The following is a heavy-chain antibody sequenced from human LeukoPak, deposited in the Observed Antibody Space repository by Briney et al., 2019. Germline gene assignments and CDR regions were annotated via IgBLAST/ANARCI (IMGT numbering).Heavy chain of an antibody. CDR2: IYYSGST. CDR3: ARDSSYGDHYYGMDV. V-gene: IGHV4-31*03. CDR1: GGSISSGGYY. J-gene: IGHJ6*02. Sequence: SETLSLTCTVSGGSISSGGYYWSWIRQHPGKGLEWIGYIYYSGSTYYNPSLKSRVTISVDTSKNQFSLKLSSVTAADTAVYYCARDSSYGDHYYGMDVWGQGTTVTVSS. D-gene: IGHD5-18*01.